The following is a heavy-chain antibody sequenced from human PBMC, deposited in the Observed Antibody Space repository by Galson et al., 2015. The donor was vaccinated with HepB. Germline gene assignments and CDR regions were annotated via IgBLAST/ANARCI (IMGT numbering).Heavy chain of an antibody. CDR1: GYSFTSYW. Sequence: QSGAEVKKPGESLKISCKGSGYSFTSYWIGWVRQMPGKGLEWMGIIYPGDSDTRYSPSFQGQVTISADKSISTAYLQWSSLKASDTAMYYCATKLLWFGELLGGDYYMDVWGKGTTVTVSS. CDR2: IYPGDSDT. V-gene: IGHV5-51*03. J-gene: IGHJ6*03. D-gene: IGHD3-10*01. CDR3: ATKLLWFGELLGGDYYMDV.